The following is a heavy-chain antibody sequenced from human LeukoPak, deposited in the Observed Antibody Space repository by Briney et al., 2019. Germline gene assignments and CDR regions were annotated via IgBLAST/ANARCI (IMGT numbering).Heavy chain of an antibody. V-gene: IGHV3-23*01. D-gene: IGHD3-22*01. Sequence: GGSLRLSCAASGFTFSTFAMNWVRQGPGKGLEWVSGISGSGGSTYYADSVKGRFTISRDNSKNTLYLQMNSLRAEDTAVYYCAKDPQEVITPYYFDYWGQGTLVTVSS. CDR2: ISGSGGST. J-gene: IGHJ4*02. CDR3: AKDPQEVITPYYFDY. CDR1: GFTFSTFA.